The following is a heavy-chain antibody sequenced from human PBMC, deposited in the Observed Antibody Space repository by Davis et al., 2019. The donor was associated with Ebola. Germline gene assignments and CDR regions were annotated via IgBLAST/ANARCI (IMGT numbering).Heavy chain of an antibody. CDR3: ASLRRTITGMDDAFDI. J-gene: IGHJ3*02. D-gene: IGHD1-20*01. Sequence: KVSCEDSGNSFTSHWIGWVRQMPGKGLEWMGIIYPGDSDTRYSPSFQGQVTISADKSIRTAYLQWSALKASDTAMYYCASLRRTITGMDDAFDIWGQGTMVTVSS. CDR2: IYPGDSDT. CDR1: GNSFTSHW. V-gene: IGHV5-51*01.